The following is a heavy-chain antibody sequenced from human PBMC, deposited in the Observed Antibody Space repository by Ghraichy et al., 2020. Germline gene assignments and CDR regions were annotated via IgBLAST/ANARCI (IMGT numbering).Heavy chain of an antibody. J-gene: IGHJ6*02. D-gene: IGHD6-6*01. CDR2: IYYSGST. CDR1: GGSISSYY. Sequence: SETLSLTCTVSGGSISSYYWSWIRQPPGKGLEWIGYIYYSGSTNYNPSLKSRVTISVDTSKNQFSLNLTSVTAADTAVYYCARDSSSSYYYYGVDVWGQGTTVTVSS. V-gene: IGHV4-59*01. CDR3: ARDSSSSYYYYGVDV.